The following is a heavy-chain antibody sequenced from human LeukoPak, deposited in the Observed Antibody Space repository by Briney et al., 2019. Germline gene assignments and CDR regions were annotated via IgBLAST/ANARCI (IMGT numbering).Heavy chain of an antibody. CDR3: ARETPGSRVFDS. CDR2: IYSSDAT. J-gene: IGHJ4*02. D-gene: IGHD1-14*01. V-gene: IGHV3-66*01. CDR1: GLTLTRNH. Sequence: PGGSLRLSCAASGLTLTRNHMNWVRQVPGKGLEWVSIIYSSDATYYADSVKGRFTVSRDKAKNTLYLQMNSLRADDTAVYYCARETPGSRVFDSWGQGTLVTVSS.